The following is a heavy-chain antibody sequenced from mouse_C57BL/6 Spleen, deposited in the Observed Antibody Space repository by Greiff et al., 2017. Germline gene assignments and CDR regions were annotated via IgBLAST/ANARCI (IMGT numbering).Heavy chain of an antibody. V-gene: IGHV10-1*01. CDR3: VREGSYSNDPAWFAY. Sequence: EAGGGLVQPKGSLKLSCDAPGFSFNTYAMNWVRQAPGKGLEWVARIRSKSNNYATDYADSVKDRFTISRDDSESMLYLQINNLKTEDTAMYYCVREGSYSNDPAWFAYWGQGTLVTVSA. D-gene: IGHD2-12*01. CDR2: IRSKSNNYAT. J-gene: IGHJ3*01. CDR1: GFSFNTYA.